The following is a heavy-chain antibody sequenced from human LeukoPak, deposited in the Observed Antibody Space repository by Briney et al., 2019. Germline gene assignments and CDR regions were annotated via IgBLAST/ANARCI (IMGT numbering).Heavy chain of an antibody. CDR1: GFTFSSYW. CDR2: IKQVGSEK. V-gene: IGHV3-7*01. J-gene: IGHJ6*03. D-gene: IGHD6-13*01. Sequence: PGGSLRLSCAASGFTFSSYWMSWVRQAPGKGLEWVANIKQVGSEKYYVDSVKGRFTISRDNAKNSLYLQMNSLRAEDTAVYYCASFAAAGTIAYYYYYMDVWGKGTTVTVSS. CDR3: ASFAAAGTIAYYYYYMDV.